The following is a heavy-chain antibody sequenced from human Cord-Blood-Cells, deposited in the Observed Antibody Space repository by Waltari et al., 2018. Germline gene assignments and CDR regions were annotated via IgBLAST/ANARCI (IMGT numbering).Heavy chain of an antibody. CDR3: ARQGEVRGVYYFDY. CDR2: IYYSGST. CDR1: GGSISSSSYY. J-gene: IGHJ4*02. D-gene: IGHD3-10*01. Sequence: QLQLQESGPGLVKPSETLSLTCTVSGGSISSSSYYWGWIRQPPGKGLEWIGSIYYSGSTYYNPSLKSRVTISVDTSKNQFSLKLGSVTAADTAVYYCARQGEVRGVYYFDYWGQGTLVTVSS. V-gene: IGHV4-39*01.